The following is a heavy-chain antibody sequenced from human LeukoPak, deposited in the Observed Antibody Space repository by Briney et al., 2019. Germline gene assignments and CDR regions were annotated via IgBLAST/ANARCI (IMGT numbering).Heavy chain of an antibody. D-gene: IGHD3-3*01. CDR1: VYTFTSYY. J-gene: IGHJ6*03. CDR2: INPSGGST. Sequence: EASVKVSCKASVYTFTSYYMHWVRQAPGQGLEWMGIINPSGGSTSYAQKFQGRVTMTRDTSTSTVYMELSSLRSEDTAVYYCARDQNEYDFWSGYYAYYYYYYMDVWGKGTTVTVSS. V-gene: IGHV1-46*01. CDR3: ARDQNEYDFWSGYYAYYYYYYMDV.